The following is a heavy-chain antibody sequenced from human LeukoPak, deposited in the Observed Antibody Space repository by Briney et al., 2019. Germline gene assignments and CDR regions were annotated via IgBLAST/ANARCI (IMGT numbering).Heavy chain of an antibody. CDR2: ISGSGGST. Sequence: GGSLRLSCAASGFTFSTYAMSWVRQAPGKGLEWVSAISGSGGSTYYADSVKGRFTISRDNSKNTLYLQMNSLRAEDTAVYYCVNGSPWWIQLWLFDYWGQGTLVTVSS. D-gene: IGHD5-18*01. CDR1: GFTFSTYA. V-gene: IGHV3-23*01. J-gene: IGHJ4*02. CDR3: VNGSPWWIQLWLFDY.